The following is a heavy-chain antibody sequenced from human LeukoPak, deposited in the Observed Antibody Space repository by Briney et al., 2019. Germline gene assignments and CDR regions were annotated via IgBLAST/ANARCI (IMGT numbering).Heavy chain of an antibody. CDR2: ISYDGSNK. D-gene: IGHD3-10*01. CDR1: GFTFSSYG. V-gene: IGHV3-30*18. CDR3: AKHMVRGVTGHNWFDP. J-gene: IGHJ5*02. Sequence: GGSLRLSCAASGFTFSSYGMHWVRQAPGKGLEWVAVISYDGSNKYYADSVKGRFTISRDNSKNTLYLQMNSLRAEDTAVYYCAKHMVRGVTGHNWFDPWGQGTLVTVSS.